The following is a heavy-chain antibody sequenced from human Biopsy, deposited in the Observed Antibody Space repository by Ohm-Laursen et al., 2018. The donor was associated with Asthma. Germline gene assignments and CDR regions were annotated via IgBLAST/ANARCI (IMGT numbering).Heavy chain of an antibody. J-gene: IGHJ6*02. CDR3: ARCQVGYSSGWSLLLKKIYYSGMDV. V-gene: IGHV1-69*13. CDR1: GGTFSNFA. Sequence: SVKVSCKVPGGTFSNFAISWVRQAPGQGLEWLGGVMTVFGTTNYAQKFQGRVTITADESTSTAYMEVTSLRSEDTAIYYCARCQVGYSSGWSLLLKKIYYSGMDVWGQGNAVTVSS. D-gene: IGHD6-19*01. CDR2: VMTVFGTT.